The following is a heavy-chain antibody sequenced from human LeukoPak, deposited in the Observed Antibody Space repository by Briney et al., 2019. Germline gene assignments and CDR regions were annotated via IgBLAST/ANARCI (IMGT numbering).Heavy chain of an antibody. CDR3: ARRGYYDSSGYGY. CDR2: IYYSGST. Sequence: SETLSLTCTVSGGSISSYYWSWIRQPPGKGLEWIGYIYYSGSTNYNPSLKSRVTISVDTSKNQFSLKLSSVTAADTAVYYCARRGYYDSSGYGYWGQGTLVTVSS. D-gene: IGHD3-22*01. V-gene: IGHV4-59*01. J-gene: IGHJ4*02. CDR1: GGSISSYY.